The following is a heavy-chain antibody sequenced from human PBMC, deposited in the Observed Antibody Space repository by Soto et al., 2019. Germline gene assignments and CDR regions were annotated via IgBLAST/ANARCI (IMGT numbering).Heavy chain of an antibody. V-gene: IGHV1-2*02. Sequence: ASVKVSCKASGYTFSTYYMHWVRQAPGQGLEWMGWINPNSGGTNYAQKFQGRVTMTRDTSISTAYMELSRLRSDDTAVYYCARGFTMVRGVIITFTYWGQGTLVTVSS. D-gene: IGHD3-10*01. J-gene: IGHJ4*02. CDR1: GYTFSTYY. CDR2: INPNSGGT. CDR3: ARGFTMVRGVIITFTY.